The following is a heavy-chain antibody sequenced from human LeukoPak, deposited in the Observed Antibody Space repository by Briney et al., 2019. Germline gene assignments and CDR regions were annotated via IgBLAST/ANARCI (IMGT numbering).Heavy chain of an antibody. Sequence: GASVKVSCKASGGTFSSYAISWVRQAPGQGLEWMGRNIPILGTPNYAQKFRGRVTITADKSTSTAYMELNSLRFEDTAVYYCARGGMATINDAFDVWGQGTMVTVSS. J-gene: IGHJ3*01. V-gene: IGHV1-69*04. CDR1: GGTFSSYA. CDR3: ARGGMATINDAFDV. D-gene: IGHD5-24*01. CDR2: NIPILGTP.